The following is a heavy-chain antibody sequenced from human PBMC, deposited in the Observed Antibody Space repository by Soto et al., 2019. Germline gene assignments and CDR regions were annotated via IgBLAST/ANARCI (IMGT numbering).Heavy chain of an antibody. D-gene: IGHD6-13*01. V-gene: IGHV1-69*02. Sequence: SVKVCCKASGGTFSSYTISWVRQAPGQGLEWMGRIIPILGIANYAQKFQGRVTITADKSTSTAYMELSSLRSEDTAVYYCSSSPSPSWYSSRGPLDYSSQGSPVTVSS. CDR3: SSSPSPSWYSSRGPLDY. J-gene: IGHJ4*02. CDR2: IIPILGIA. CDR1: GGTFSSYT.